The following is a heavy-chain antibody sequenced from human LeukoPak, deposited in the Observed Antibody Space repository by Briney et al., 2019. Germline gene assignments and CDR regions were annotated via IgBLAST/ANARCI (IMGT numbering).Heavy chain of an antibody. CDR1: GFTFSTFW. CDR2: INSEGSGI. V-gene: IGHV3-74*01. CDR3: TRHPSSSAYRGYFQH. Sequence: PGGSVRLSCAASGFTFSTFWMHWVRQAPGKGLEWVSRINSEGSGIRYADSVEGRFTMSRDNAKNTLYLQMNSLRAEDTALYYCTRHPSSSAYRGYFQHWGQGTLVTVSS. D-gene: IGHD6-13*01. J-gene: IGHJ1*01.